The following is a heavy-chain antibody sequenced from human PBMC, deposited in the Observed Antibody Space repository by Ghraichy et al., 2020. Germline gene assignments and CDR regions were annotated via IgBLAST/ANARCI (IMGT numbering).Heavy chain of an antibody. CDR1: GFTFSNYA. J-gene: IGHJ3*02. CDR3: ANMWHLLDKDILDT. V-gene: IGHV3-23*01. D-gene: IGHD2-15*01. Sequence: GESLNISCAASGFTFSNYAMSWVRQAPGKGLEWVSSLSSSGLDNFYADFVRGRFTISRDNSKNALYLQMSILRAEDTAVYFCANMWHLLDKDILDTWGQGTVVVVSS. CDR2: LSSSGLDN.